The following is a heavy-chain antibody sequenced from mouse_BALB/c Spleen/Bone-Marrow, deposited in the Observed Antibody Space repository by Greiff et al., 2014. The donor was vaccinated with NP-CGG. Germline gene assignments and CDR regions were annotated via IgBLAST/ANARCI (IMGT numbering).Heavy chain of an antibody. CDR2: IDPASGNT. D-gene: IGHD1-1*01. CDR1: GFNIKDTY. CDR3: TRDYDGSSYFGG. J-gene: IGHJ2*01. V-gene: IGHV14-3*02. Sequence: VQLKDSGAELVKPGASVKLSCTASGFNIKDTYMHWVKQRPEQGLEWIGRIDPASGNTKYDPKFQGKATITADTSSNSAYLQLHILTLEDTAVYYCTRDYDGSSYFGGWGQGTTLTV.